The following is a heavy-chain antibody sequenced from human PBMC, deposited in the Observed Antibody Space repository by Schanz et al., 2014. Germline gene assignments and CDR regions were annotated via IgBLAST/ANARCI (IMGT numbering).Heavy chain of an antibody. V-gene: IGHV3-11*06. CDR3: ARGARQYSGSYSPSDY. CDR1: GFIFNDYY. D-gene: IGHD1-26*01. Sequence: QVQLVESGGGLVKPGGSLRLSCAASGFIFNDYYMNWIRQAPGKGLEWLSYISGSDNYINYADSVKGRFTISRDNAKNSLFLLMSSLRAEDSAVYYCARGARQYSGSYSPSDYWGQGTLVTVSS. CDR2: ISGSDNYI. J-gene: IGHJ4*02.